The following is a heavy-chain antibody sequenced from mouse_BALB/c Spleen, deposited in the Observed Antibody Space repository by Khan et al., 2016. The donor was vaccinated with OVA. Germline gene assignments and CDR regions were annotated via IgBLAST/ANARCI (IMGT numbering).Heavy chain of an antibody. J-gene: IGHJ1*01. CDR2: IYYSGTF. Sequence: EVKLLESGPGLVKPSQTVSLTCTVTGISITTGNYRWSWIRQFPGNKLEWIGNIYYSGTFTYNPSLTSRTTITRDTSKNQFFLEMNSLTAEDTATYYCARDYGSLYWYFEVWGAGTTVTGSS. D-gene: IGHD1-1*01. CDR1: GISITTGNYR. CDR3: ARDYGSLYWYFEV. V-gene: IGHV3-5*02.